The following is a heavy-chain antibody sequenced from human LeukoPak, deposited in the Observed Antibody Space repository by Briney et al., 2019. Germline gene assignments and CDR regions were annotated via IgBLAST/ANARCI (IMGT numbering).Heavy chain of an antibody. CDR1: VYTFTGYY. Sequence: ASVTVSFTASVYTFTGYYMYWVRHAPAQGLEWMGWSNPNNGDTNLAQTFHSRVTTTRDTSISTAYTQGSSLPTADTPACFFARDGGLDYWGQGTLVTVSS. V-gene: IGHV1-2*02. J-gene: IGHJ4*02. CDR2: SNPNNGDT. D-gene: IGHD2-15*01. CDR3: ARDGGLDY.